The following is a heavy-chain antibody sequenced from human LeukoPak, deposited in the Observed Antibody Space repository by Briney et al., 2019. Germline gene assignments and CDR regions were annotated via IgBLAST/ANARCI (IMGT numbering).Heavy chain of an antibody. CDR1: GYSISSGYY. D-gene: IGHD5-18*01. J-gene: IGHJ4*02. V-gene: IGHV4-38-2*02. CDR3: ASGYSYGSNFDY. CDR2: IYHSGST. Sequence: SETLSLTCTVSGYSISSGYYWGWIRQPPGKGLEWIGSIYHSGSTYYNPSLKSRVTISVDTSKNQFSLKLSSVTAADTAVYYCASGYSYGSNFDYWGQGTLVTVSS.